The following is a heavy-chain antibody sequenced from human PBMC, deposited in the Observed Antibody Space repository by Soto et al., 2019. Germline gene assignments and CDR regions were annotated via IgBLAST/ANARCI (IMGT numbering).Heavy chain of an antibody. CDR2: IKEDGSEK. CDR1: EFTFSGYW. V-gene: IGHV3-7*01. CDR3: ARDSVRGYYDSSGYSTALDY. Sequence: EVQLVESGGGLVQPGGSLRLSCAASEFTFSGYWMSWVRQAPGKGLEWVANIKEDGSEKYYVDSVKGRFTISRDNAKNSLFLQMNSLRADDTAVYYCARDSVRGYYDSSGYSTALDYWGQGTLVTVSS. D-gene: IGHD3-22*01. J-gene: IGHJ4*02.